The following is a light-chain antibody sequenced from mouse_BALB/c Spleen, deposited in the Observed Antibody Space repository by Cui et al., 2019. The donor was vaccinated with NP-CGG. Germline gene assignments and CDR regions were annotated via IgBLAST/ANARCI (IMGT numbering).Light chain of an antibody. CDR2: GTN. V-gene: IGLV1*01. CDR1: TGTITTSNY. CDR3: ALWYSNHWV. J-gene: IGLJ1*01. Sequence: QAVVTQESALTTSPGETVTLTCRSSTGTITTSNYANWVQEKPDHLFTGLIGGTNNRAPGVPARFSGSPIGDKAALTITGAQTEDEALYFCALWYSNHWVFGGGTKLTVL.